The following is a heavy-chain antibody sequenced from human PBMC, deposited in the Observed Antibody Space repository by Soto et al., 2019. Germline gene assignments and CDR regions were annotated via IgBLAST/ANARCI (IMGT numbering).Heavy chain of an antibody. V-gene: IGHV1-69*13. CDR1: GGTFSSYA. Sequence: GASVKISCKASGGTFSSYAISWVRQAPGQGLEWMGGIIPIFGTANYAQKFQGRVTITADESTSTAYMELSSLRSEDTAVYYCARGTLDTAMVMPHYGMDVWGQGTTVTV. D-gene: IGHD5-18*01. CDR3: ARGTLDTAMVMPHYGMDV. J-gene: IGHJ6*02. CDR2: IIPIFGTA.